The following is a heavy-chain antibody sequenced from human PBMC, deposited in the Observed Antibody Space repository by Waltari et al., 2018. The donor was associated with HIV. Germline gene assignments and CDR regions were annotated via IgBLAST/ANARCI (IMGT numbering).Heavy chain of an antibody. V-gene: IGHV5-51*03. CDR2: IYPGDSDT. Sequence: EVQLVQSGAAVKKPGESLQISCKAPGSSFTRYWNGWVRQMPGKGLEWMGIIYPGDSDTRYSPSFQGQVTISADKSISTAYLQWSSLKASDTAMYYCATSRSTYYDTGGYFDYWGQGTLVTVSS. CDR1: GSSFTRYW. CDR3: ATSRSTYYDTGGYFDY. J-gene: IGHJ4*02. D-gene: IGHD3-22*01.